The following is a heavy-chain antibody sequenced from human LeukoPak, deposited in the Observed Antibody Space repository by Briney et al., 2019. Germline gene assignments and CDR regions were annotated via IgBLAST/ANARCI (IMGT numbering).Heavy chain of an antibody. J-gene: IGHJ4*02. Sequence: SETLSLTCTVSGGSISSYYWSWIRQPPGKGLEWIGYIYYSGSTNYNPSLKSRVTISVDTSKNQFSLKLSSVTAADTAVYYCALLTGTISQANWGQGTLVTVSS. CDR3: ALLTGTISQAN. CDR2: IYYSGST. D-gene: IGHD1-14*01. CDR1: GGSISSYY. V-gene: IGHV4-59*08.